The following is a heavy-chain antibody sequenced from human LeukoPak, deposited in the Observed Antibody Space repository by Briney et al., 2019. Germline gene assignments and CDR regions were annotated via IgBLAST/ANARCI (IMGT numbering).Heavy chain of an antibody. J-gene: IGHJ4*02. CDR1: GGSFSGYY. Sequence: SETLSLTCAVYGGSFSGYYWSWIRQPPGKGLEWIGEINHSGSTNYNPSLKSRVTISVDTSKNQFSLKLSSVTAADTAVYYCAKETYNFDSNIDYWGRGTLVSVSS. V-gene: IGHV4-34*01. D-gene: IGHD3-22*01. CDR3: AKETYNFDSNIDY. CDR2: INHSGST.